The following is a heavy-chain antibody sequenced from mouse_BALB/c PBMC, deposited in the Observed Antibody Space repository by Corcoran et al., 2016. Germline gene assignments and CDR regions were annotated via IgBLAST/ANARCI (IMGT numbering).Heavy chain of an antibody. V-gene: IGHV14-3*02. J-gene: IGHJ3*01. D-gene: IGHD2-4*01. CDR2: IDPANGNT. Sequence: EVQLQQSGAELVKPGASVKLSCTASGFNIKDTYMHWVKQRPEQGLEWIGRIDPANGNTKYDPKFQGKATITADTSSNTAYLQLSSVTPEDTAVYYWARNGHDDDEKVRAGFAYWGQGTLVTVSA. CDR1: GFNIKDTY. CDR3: ARNGHDDDEKVRAGFAY.